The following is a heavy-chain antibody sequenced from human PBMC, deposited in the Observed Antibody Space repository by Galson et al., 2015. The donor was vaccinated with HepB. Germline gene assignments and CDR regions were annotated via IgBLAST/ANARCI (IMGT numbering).Heavy chain of an antibody. CDR1: GGSISSSDYF. CDR3: AKNPPGGDYYFQGMDV. CDR2: ISGGNT. D-gene: IGHD2-21*02. Sequence: LSLTCSVSGGSISSSDYFWAWIRPPPGEGLEWIGSISGGNTYYNPSLKSRVNISADTSKSQISLKLTSVTAADTAIYYCAKNPPGGDYYFQGMDVWGQGTTVTVSS. J-gene: IGHJ6*02. V-gene: IGHV4-39*07.